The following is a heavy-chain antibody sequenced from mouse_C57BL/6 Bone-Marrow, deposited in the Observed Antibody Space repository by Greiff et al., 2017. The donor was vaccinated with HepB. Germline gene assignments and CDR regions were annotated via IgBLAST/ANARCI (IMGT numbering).Heavy chain of an antibody. CDR2: IWWDDDK. V-gene: IGHV8-8*01. Sequence: QVTLKESGPGILQPSQTLSLTCSFSGFSLSTFGMGVGWIRQPSGKGLEWLAHIWWDDDKYYNPALKSRLTVTKDTSKNQVILKIANMDTADTATYYCARPEFITTVVATPYWGQGTLVTVSA. CDR1: GFSLSTFGMG. D-gene: IGHD1-1*01. J-gene: IGHJ3*01. CDR3: ARPEFITTVVATPY.